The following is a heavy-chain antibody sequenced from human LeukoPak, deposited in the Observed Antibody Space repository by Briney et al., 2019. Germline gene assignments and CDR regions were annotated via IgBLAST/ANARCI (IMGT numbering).Heavy chain of an antibody. CDR3: ARGGYSYGPTTELDFDY. CDR2: VSDSGGST. CDR1: GFTFSSYG. V-gene: IGHV3-23*01. J-gene: IGHJ4*02. Sequence: PGGSLRLSCAASGFTFSSYGMSWVRQAPGKGLEWVSSVSDSGGSTYYADSVKGRFTISRDNSKNTLYLQMNSLRAEDTAVYYCARGGYSYGPTTELDFDYWGQGTLVTVSS. D-gene: IGHD5-18*01.